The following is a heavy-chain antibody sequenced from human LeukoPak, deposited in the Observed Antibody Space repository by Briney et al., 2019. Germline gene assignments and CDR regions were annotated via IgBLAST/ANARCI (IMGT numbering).Heavy chain of an antibody. CDR2: INPNSGGT. Sequence: ASVKVSCKASGYTFTGYYMHWVRQAPGQGLEWMGWINPNSGGTNYAQKLQGRVTMTTDTSTSTAYMELRSLRSDDTAVYYCARISMVRGVILGPDYWGQGTLVTVSS. D-gene: IGHD3-10*01. CDR1: GYTFTGYY. V-gene: IGHV1-2*02. J-gene: IGHJ4*02. CDR3: ARISMVRGVILGPDY.